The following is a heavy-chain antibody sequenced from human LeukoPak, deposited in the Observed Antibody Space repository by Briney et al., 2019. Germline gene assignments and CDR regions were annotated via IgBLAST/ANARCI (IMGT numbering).Heavy chain of an antibody. J-gene: IGHJ3*02. D-gene: IGHD6-6*01. Sequence: GRSLRLSCAASGFTFDDYAMQWVRQAPGKGLEWVSGISWNSGSIGYADSVKGRFTISRDNAKNSLYLQMNSLRAEDMALYYCAKAQSSSLIRFAFDIWGQGTMVTVSS. CDR3: AKAQSSSLIRFAFDI. V-gene: IGHV3-9*03. CDR1: GFTFDDYA. CDR2: ISWNSGSI.